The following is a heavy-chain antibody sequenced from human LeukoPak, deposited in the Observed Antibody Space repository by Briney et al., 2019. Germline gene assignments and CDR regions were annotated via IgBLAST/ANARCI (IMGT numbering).Heavy chain of an antibody. D-gene: IGHD6-6*01. CDR3: ARCGLIAARPSGGWFDP. CDR1: GYTFTSYD. CDR2: MNPNSGNT. V-gene: IGHV1-8*01. Sequence: GASVKVSCKASGYTFTSYDINWVRQATGQGLEWMGWMNPNSGNTGYAQKFQGRVTMTRNTSISTAYMELSSLRSEDTAVYYCARCGLIAARPSGGWFDPWGQGTLVTVSS. J-gene: IGHJ5*02.